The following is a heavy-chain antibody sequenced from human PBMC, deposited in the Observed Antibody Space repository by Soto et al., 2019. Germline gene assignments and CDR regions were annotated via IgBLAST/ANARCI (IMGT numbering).Heavy chain of an antibody. CDR1: GGSISSYY. J-gene: IGHJ4*02. CDR2: IYYSGST. CDR3: ARDDTAMGQYYFDY. D-gene: IGHD5-18*01. Sequence: QVQLQESGPGLVKPSETLSLTCTVSGGSISSYYWSWIRQPPGKGLEWIGYIYYSGSTNYNPSLKSRVTISVDTSKNQFSVKLSSVTAADTAVYYCARDDTAMGQYYFDYWGQGTLVTVSS. V-gene: IGHV4-59*01.